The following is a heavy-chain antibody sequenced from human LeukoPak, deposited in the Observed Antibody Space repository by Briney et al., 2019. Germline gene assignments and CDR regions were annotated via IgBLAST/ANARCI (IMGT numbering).Heavy chain of an antibody. CDR1: GFTFSSYS. D-gene: IGHD3-3*01. Sequence: PGGSLRLSCAASGFTFSSYSMNWVRQAPGKGLEWVSYISSSSTIYYADSVKGRFTISRDNAKNSLYLQMNSLRAEDTAVYYCARAGMLTISPRNWFDPWGQGTLVTVSS. V-gene: IGHV3-48*04. CDR3: ARAGMLTISPRNWFDP. CDR2: ISSSSTI. J-gene: IGHJ5*02.